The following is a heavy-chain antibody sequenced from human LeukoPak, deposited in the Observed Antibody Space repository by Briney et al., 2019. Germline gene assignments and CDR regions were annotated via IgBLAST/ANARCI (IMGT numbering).Heavy chain of an antibody. CDR1: GFTFSDYG. J-gene: IGHJ4*02. CDR2: ISYDGSNK. Sequence: GGSLRLSSAVSGFTFSDYGMHWVRQAPGKGLEWVAVISYDGSNKYYADSVKGRFTISRDNSKNTLYLQMNSLRAEDTAVYYCARDGLPYWGQGTLVTVSS. V-gene: IGHV3-30*03. CDR3: ARDGLPY.